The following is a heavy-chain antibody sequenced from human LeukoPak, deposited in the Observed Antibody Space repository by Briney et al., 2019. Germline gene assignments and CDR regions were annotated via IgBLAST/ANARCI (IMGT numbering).Heavy chain of an antibody. CDR1: GFTFSSYS. J-gene: IGHJ4*02. CDR3: ARQYQRSGSYYRY. D-gene: IGHD1-26*01. V-gene: IGHV3-48*02. CDR2: ISSSSSTI. Sequence: GGSLRLSCAASGFTFSSYSMNWVRQAPGEGLEWVSYISSSSSTIYYADSVKGRFTISRDNAKNSLYLQMNSLRDEDTAVYYCARQYQRSGSYYRYWGQGTLVTVSS.